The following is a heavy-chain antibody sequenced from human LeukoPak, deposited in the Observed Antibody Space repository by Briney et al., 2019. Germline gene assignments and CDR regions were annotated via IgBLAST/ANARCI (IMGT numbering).Heavy chain of an antibody. CDR3: ARGYCSSTSCYTRGTIDY. D-gene: IGHD2-2*02. Sequence: SETLSLTCTVSGGSISSGSYYWSWIRQPAGKGLEWIGRIYTSGSTNYNPSLKSRVTISVDTSKNQFSLKLSSVTAADTAVYYCARGYCSSTSCYTRGTIDYWGQGTLVTVSS. CDR1: GGSISSGSYY. J-gene: IGHJ4*02. V-gene: IGHV4-61*02. CDR2: IYTSGST.